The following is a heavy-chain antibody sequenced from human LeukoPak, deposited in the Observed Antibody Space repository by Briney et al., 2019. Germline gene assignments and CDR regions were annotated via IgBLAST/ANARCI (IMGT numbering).Heavy chain of an antibody. J-gene: IGHJ5*02. CDR2: IYYSGST. CDR3: ARGGSYSGSYTVFDP. V-gene: IGHV4-59*01. CDR1: SVSISSYY. D-gene: IGHD1-26*01. Sequence: SETLSLTCTVSSVSISSYYWSWLRQPPGKGLEWLWNIYYSGSTNYNPSLKSRVTISVDTSKNQFSLKLSSVTAADTAVYYCARGGSYSGSYTVFDPWGQGTLVTVSS.